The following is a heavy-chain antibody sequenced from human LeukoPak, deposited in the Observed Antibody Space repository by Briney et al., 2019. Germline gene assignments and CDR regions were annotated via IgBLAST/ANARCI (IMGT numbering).Heavy chain of an antibody. CDR2: ISSGSDYI. CDR1: GFPYRRYS. CDR3: AKASVTSYYFDY. V-gene: IGHV3-21*04. D-gene: IGHD4-17*01. Sequence: GGSLRLSCAASGFPYRRYSMNWVRQAPGKGLEWVATISSGSDYIYHADSVRGRFTISRDNAKNSLYLQMNSLRAEDTALYYCAKASVTSYYFDYWGQGTLVTVSS. J-gene: IGHJ4*02.